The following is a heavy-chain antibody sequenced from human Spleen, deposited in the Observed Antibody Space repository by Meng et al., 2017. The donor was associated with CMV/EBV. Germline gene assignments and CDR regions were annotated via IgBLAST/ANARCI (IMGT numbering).Heavy chain of an antibody. CDR3: ARVATPYYYYGLDV. Sequence: ASVKVSCKASGYTFSTSGITWVRQAPGQGLEWMGWISAYNGNSNYAQNLQGRVTMTTDTSTSTADMELRSLRSDDTAVYYCARVATPYYYYGLDVWGQGTTVTVSS. V-gene: IGHV1-18*01. CDR2: ISAYNGNS. CDR1: GYTFSTSG. J-gene: IGHJ6*02. D-gene: IGHD5-24*01.